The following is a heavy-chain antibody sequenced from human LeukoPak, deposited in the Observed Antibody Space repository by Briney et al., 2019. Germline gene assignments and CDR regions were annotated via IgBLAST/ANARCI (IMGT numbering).Heavy chain of an antibody. CDR3: ARRLKQILVVPAAIEDYYYYGMDV. CDR2: ISSSSSYI. CDR1: GFTFSSYS. D-gene: IGHD2-2*01. Sequence: GGSLRLSCAASGFTFSSYSMNWVRQAPGKGLEWVSSISSSSSYIYYADSVKGRFTISRDNAKNSLYLQMNSLRAEDTAVYYCARRLKQILVVPAAIEDYYYYGMDVWGKGTTVTVSS. V-gene: IGHV3-21*01. J-gene: IGHJ6*04.